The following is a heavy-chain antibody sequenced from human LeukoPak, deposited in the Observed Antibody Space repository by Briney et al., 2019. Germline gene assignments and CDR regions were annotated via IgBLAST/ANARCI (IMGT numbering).Heavy chain of an antibody. V-gene: IGHV1-69*13. CDR1: GGTFSSYA. CDR3: ARDKYYDFWSGEETYYYYYYMDV. CDR2: IIPIFGTA. Sequence: ASVKVSCKXSGGTFSSYAISWVRQAPGQGLEWMGGIIPIFGTANYSQKFQGRVTITADESTSTAYMELSSLRSEDTAVYYCARDKYYDFWSGEETYYYYYYMDVWGKGTTVTVSS. J-gene: IGHJ6*03. D-gene: IGHD3-3*01.